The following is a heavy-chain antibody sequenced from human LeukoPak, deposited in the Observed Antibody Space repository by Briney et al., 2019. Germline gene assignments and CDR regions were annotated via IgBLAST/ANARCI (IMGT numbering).Heavy chain of an antibody. CDR2: IKEDGSEK. Sequence: QAGGSLRLSCAASGFTFSDYYMSWIRQAPGKGLEWVATIKEDGSEKYYVDSVKGRFTISRDNAKNSLYLQMNSLRAEDTAVYYCARGSGYGRFDPWGQGTLVTVTS. CDR1: GFTFSDYY. J-gene: IGHJ5*02. CDR3: ARGSGYGRFDP. V-gene: IGHV3-7*01. D-gene: IGHD5-18*01.